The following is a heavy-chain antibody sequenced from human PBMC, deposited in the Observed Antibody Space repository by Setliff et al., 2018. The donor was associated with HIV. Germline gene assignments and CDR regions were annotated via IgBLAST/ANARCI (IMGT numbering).Heavy chain of an antibody. J-gene: IGHJ4*02. CDR3: ARGIAAAEGYFDY. CDR2: IYHSGIT. CDR1: GGSITSYY. D-gene: IGHD6-13*01. Sequence: KPSETLSLTCTVSGGSITSYYWSWIRQPPGKGLEWIGYIYHSGITYYNPSLKSRVTISLDTSKNQFSLKLSSVTAADTAVYYCARGIAAAEGYFDYWGQGTLVTVSS. V-gene: IGHV4-59*06.